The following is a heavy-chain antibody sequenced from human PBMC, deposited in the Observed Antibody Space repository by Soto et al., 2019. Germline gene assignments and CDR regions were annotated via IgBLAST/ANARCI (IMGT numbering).Heavy chain of an antibody. J-gene: IGHJ4*02. CDR2: ISAHNGNT. D-gene: IGHD1-1*01. CDR3: ARGRYGDY. CDR1: GYTFTSYG. Sequence: QVHLVQSGAEVKKPGASVKVSCKASGYTFTSYGITWVRQAPGQGLEWMGWISAHNGNTDYAQKRQGRVIVTRDTSTSTAYMELRNLLSDDTAVYYCARGRYGDYWGQGALVTVSS. V-gene: IGHV1-18*01.